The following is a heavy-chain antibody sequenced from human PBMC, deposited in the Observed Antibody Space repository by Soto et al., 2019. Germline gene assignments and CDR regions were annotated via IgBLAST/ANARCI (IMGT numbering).Heavy chain of an antibody. CDR3: AREHIVVVTSTADAVDI. V-gene: IGHV1-69*08. CDR2: IIPILGIA. D-gene: IGHD2-21*02. J-gene: IGHJ3*02. Sequence: QVQLVQSGAEVKKPGSSVKVSCKASGGTFSSYTISWVRQAPGQGLEWMGRIIPILGIANYAQKFQGRVTITADKSTSTAYMELSSLRSEDTAVYYCAREHIVVVTSTADAVDIWGQGTMVTVSS. CDR1: GGTFSSYT.